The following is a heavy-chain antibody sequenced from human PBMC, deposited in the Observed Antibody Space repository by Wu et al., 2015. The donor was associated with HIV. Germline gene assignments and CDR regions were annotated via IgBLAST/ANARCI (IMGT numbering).Heavy chain of an antibody. V-gene: IGHV1-2*02. D-gene: IGHD2-15*01. Sequence: QVQLVQSGAEVRKPGASVRVSCKTSGYTFTDYYINWVRQAPGQGLEWMGWINPNNGGTSYAQKLQGRVTMTTDTSTSTAYMELRSLRSDDTAVYYCARDRCSGGSCYSGSRDYWGQRTLVTVSS. CDR3: ARDRCSGGSCYSGSRDY. J-gene: IGHJ4*02. CDR1: GYTFTDYY. CDR2: INPNNGGT.